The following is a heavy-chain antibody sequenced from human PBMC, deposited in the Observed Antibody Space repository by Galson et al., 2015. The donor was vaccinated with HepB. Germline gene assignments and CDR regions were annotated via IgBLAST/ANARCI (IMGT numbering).Heavy chain of an antibody. D-gene: IGHD2-2*01. J-gene: IGHJ4*02. CDR1: GFTFSSYS. V-gene: IGHV3-21*01. CDR3: ASCGGVVPAAADY. Sequence: SLRLSCAASGFTFSSYSMNWVRQAPGKGLEWVSSISSSSSYIYYADSVKGRFTISRDNAKNSLYLQMNSLRAEDTAVYYCASCGGVVPAAADYWGQGTLVTVSS. CDR2: ISSSSSYI.